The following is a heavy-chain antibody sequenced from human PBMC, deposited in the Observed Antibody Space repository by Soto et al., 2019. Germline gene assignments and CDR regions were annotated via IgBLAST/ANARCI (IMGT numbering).Heavy chain of an antibody. V-gene: IGHV3-15*01. CDR2: VKSKTDGGTI. CDR1: GFTFSNAW. Sequence: EVQLVESGGGLVKPGGSLRLSCAASGFTFSNAWMTWVRQAPGKGLEWVGRVKSKTDGGTIDYAAPVKDRSTISRDDSKNTLYLQMNSLTTEDTAVYYCIGTYSGSSMRFDYWGQGTLVTVSS. CDR3: IGTYSGSSMRFDY. J-gene: IGHJ4*02. D-gene: IGHD5-12*01.